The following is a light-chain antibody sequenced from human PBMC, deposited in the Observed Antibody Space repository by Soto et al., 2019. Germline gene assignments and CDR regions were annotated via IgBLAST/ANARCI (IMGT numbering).Light chain of an antibody. CDR3: QQYNSYSGYT. V-gene: IGKV1-8*01. Sequence: AIRMTQSPSSLSASKGDRVTITCRASQGISSYLAWYQQKPGKAPKLLIYAAPTLQSGVPSRFSGSGSGTEFTLTISSLQPDDFATYYCQQYNSYSGYTFGQGTRLEIK. CDR1: QGISSY. CDR2: AAP. J-gene: IGKJ5*01.